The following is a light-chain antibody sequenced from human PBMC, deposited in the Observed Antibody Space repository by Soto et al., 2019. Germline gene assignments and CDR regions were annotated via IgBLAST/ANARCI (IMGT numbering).Light chain of an antibody. CDR1: QSVSSN. CDR2: GAS. CDR3: QQYDNWPQT. V-gene: IGKV3-15*01. Sequence: IVMTQSPATLSVSPGERATLSCRASQSVSSNLAWYQQKPGQAPRLLIYGASTRATGIPARFSGTGSGTDFTLTVSSLQSEDFAVYYCQQYDNWPQTFGQGTKVDNK. J-gene: IGKJ1*01.